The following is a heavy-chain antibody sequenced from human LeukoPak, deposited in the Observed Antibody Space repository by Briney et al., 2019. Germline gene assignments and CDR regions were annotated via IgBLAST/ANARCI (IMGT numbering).Heavy chain of an antibody. CDR2: ISGSGGST. CDR3: AKDLDIVVVPAAIWDY. Sequence: GESLRLSCAASGFTFSSYAMSWVRQAPGKGLEWVSAISGSGGSTYYADSVKGRFTISRDNSKNTLYLQMNSLRAEDTAVYYCAKDLDIVVVPAAIWDYWGQGTLVTVSS. V-gene: IGHV3-23*01. J-gene: IGHJ4*02. CDR1: GFTFSSYA. D-gene: IGHD2-2*03.